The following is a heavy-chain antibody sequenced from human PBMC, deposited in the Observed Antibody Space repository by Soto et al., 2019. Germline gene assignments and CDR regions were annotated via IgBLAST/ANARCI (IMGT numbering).Heavy chain of an antibody. V-gene: IGHV3-48*02. Sequence: GGSLRLSCVASEFSFSNYNMNWVRQAPGKGLEWVSYITDSSDTVHYADSVRGRFTISRDNAESSLYLQMNSLRDEDTAVYFCARDFGHGYYLDYWGRGTLVTVSS. J-gene: IGHJ4*02. CDR1: EFSFSNYN. CDR3: ARDFGHGYYLDY. CDR2: ITDSSDTV. D-gene: IGHD3-3*01.